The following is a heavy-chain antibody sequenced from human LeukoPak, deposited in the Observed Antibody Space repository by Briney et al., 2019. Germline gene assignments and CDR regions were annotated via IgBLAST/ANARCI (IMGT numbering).Heavy chain of an antibody. CDR3: ARDPSSSWYYDHFFDY. CDR1: GFTFSSYA. CDR2: ISYDGSNK. Sequence: GGSLRLSCAASGFTFSSYAMPWVRQAPGKGLEWVAVISYDGSNKYYADSVKGRFTISRDNSKNTLYLQMNSLRAEDTAVYYCARDPSSSWYYDHFFDYWGQGTLVTVSS. D-gene: IGHD6-13*01. V-gene: IGHV3-30-3*01. J-gene: IGHJ4*02.